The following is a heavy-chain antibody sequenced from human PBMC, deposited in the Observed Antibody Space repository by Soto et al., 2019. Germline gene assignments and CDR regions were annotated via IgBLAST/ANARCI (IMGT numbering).Heavy chain of an antibody. CDR3: VYSLVYERGGYRF. V-gene: IGHV4-39*01. CDR2: TYYSGST. D-gene: IGHD3-16*02. CDR1: GGSISSSSYY. Sequence: QLQLQESGPGLVKPSETLSLTCTVSGGSISSSSYYWGWIRQPPGKGMQWIGSTYYSGSTCYNPSLKSRVNGRVATSKNQFTLKLSSVTAADTAVYYGVYSLVYERGGYRFRGQGTLVTVSS. J-gene: IGHJ4*02.